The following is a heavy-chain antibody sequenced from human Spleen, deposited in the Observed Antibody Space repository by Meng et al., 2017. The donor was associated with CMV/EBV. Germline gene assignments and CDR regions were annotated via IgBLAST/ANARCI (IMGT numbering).Heavy chain of an antibody. CDR3: VRDSSDWFAY. CDR1: AFTVNSNY. Sequence: RLSCAASAFTVNSNYMSWVRQAPGKGLEWVSVIYRGGSTRYADSVKGRFTISRDDSKNTLYLQMNSLRAEDTAVYYCVRDSSDWFAYWGQGTLVTVSS. CDR2: IYRGGST. J-gene: IGHJ5*01. V-gene: IGHV3-66*02. D-gene: IGHD6-25*01.